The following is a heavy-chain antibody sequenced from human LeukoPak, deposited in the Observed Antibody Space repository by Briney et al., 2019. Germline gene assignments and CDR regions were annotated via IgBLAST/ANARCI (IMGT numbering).Heavy chain of an antibody. CDR3: ARVGYDFWSGYSEYYFDY. CDR1: GGSISSYY. V-gene: IGHV4-59*08. Sequence: SETLSLTCTVSGGSISSYYWSWIRQPPGKGLEWIGYIYYSGSTNYNPSLKSQVTISVDTSKNQFSLKLSSVTAADTAVYYCARVGYDFWSGYSEYYFDYWGQGTLVTVSS. J-gene: IGHJ4*02. D-gene: IGHD3-3*01. CDR2: IYYSGST.